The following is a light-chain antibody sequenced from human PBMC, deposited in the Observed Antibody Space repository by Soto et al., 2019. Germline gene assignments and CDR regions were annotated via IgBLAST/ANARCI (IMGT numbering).Light chain of an antibody. CDR3: QESHSVRT. CDR1: QGINNY. Sequence: IQMTQSPSSLSASVGDRVTISCRTSQGINNYLNWYQQKAGEAPRLLIYSVSTLQSGVPSRFSGSGSGTNFTSTISSLLPEEYATYYCQESHSVRTFGLGTKVDTK. CDR2: SVS. J-gene: IGKJ1*01. V-gene: IGKV1-39*01.